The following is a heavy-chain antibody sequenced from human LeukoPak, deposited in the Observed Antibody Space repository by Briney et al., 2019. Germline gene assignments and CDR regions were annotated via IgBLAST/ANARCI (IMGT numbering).Heavy chain of an antibody. CDR1: GGSISSYY. V-gene: IGHV4-59*08. CDR3: ARLRDSSGYPFFDY. Sequence: SETLSLTCTVSGGSISSYYWSWIRQPPGKGLEWIGYIYYSVSTNYNPSLKSRVTISVDTSKNQFSLKLSSVTAADTAVYYCARLRDSSGYPFFDYWGQGTLVTVSS. CDR2: IYYSVST. J-gene: IGHJ4*02. D-gene: IGHD3-22*01.